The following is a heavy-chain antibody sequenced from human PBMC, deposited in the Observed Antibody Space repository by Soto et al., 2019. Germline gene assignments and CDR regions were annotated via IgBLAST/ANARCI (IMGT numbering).Heavy chain of an antibody. CDR1: GFTFSGSW. CDR2: INGDGSGT. D-gene: IGHD3-10*01. Sequence: EVQLMESGGGLVQPGGSLRLSCAASGFTFSGSWMHWVRQAPGKGLVWVSRINGDGSGTSYADFVKGRFTVSRDDAKNTLFLQRNGLRAEDTAVYYCARGIFGSGTANDYWGQGTLVTVSS. J-gene: IGHJ4*01. V-gene: IGHV3-74*01. CDR3: ARGIFGSGTANDY.